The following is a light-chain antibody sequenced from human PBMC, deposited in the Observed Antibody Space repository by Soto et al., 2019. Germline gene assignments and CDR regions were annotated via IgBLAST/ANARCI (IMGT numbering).Light chain of an antibody. CDR1: QSVSSY. CDR3: QKYGSSLWT. Sequence: EIVLTHSPATLSFTPVEISTLSCMASQSVSSYLAWYQQKPGQAPRLLIYDASSRATGIPDRFSGSGSGTDFTLTISRLEPEDFAVYYCQKYGSSLWTCGQGNMGDIK. CDR2: DAS. V-gene: IGKV3-20*01. J-gene: IGKJ1*01.